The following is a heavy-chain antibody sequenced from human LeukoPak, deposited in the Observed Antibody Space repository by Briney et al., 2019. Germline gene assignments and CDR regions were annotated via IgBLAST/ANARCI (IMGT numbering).Heavy chain of an antibody. CDR1: GFTFSIYG. CDR3: ARGVNYDFWSGYYEDY. CDR2: INPDGSTT. Sequence: GGSLRLSCAASGFTFSIYGMHWVRQAPEKGLVWVSRINPDGSTTTYADSVEGRFTISRDNAKNSLYLQMNSLRAEDTAVYYCARGVNYDFWSGYYEDYWGQGTLVTVSS. D-gene: IGHD3-3*01. J-gene: IGHJ4*02. V-gene: IGHV3-74*01.